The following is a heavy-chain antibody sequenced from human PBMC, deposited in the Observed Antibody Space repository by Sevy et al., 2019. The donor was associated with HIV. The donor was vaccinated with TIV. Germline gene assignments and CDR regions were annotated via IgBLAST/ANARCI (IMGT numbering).Heavy chain of an antibody. V-gene: IGHV3-9*03. CDR3: AKDRGFGGAFDI. CDR2: ISWNSGSI. D-gene: IGHD2-15*01. Sequence: GGSLRLSCAASVFTFDDYAMHWVRQAPGKGLEWVSGISWNSGSIGYADSVKGRFTISRDNAKNSLYLQMNSLRAEDMALYYCAKDRGFGGAFDIWGQGTMVTVSS. CDR1: VFTFDDYA. J-gene: IGHJ3*02.